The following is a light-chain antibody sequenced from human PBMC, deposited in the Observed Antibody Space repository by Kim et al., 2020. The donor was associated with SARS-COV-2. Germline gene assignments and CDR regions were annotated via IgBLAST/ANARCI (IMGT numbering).Light chain of an antibody. CDR1: QDLSKY. Sequence: TSVGDRVTITCRASQDLSKYLRCSQHKPGKAPNVLIFDASNLETGVPSRFNGSGSGTEFTLTINNLQPEDIATYYCQQYDSLPITFGQGTRLEIK. J-gene: IGKJ5*01. CDR2: DAS. CDR3: QQYDSLPIT. V-gene: IGKV1-33*01.